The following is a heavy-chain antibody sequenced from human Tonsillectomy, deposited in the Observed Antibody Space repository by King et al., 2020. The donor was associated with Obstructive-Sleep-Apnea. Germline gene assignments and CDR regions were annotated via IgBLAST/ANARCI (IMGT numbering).Heavy chain of an antibody. CDR2: IYYTGST. CDR1: GGSISSTVYY. J-gene: IGHJ6*02. CDR3: AGDCRYCSSTSLPGV. V-gene: IGHV4-39*07. Sequence: QLQLQESGPGLVKPSETLSLTCTVSGGSISSTVYYWGWIRQPPGKGLEWIGSIYYTGSTHYSPSLKSRVTISVDTSKNELSLKLSSVTAADTAVYYCAGDCRYCSSTSLPGVWGQGTTVIVSS. D-gene: IGHD2-2*01.